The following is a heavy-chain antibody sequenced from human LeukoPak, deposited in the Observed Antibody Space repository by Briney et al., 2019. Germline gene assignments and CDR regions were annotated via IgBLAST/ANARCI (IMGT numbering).Heavy chain of an antibody. CDR2: ISSSSSYI. V-gene: IGHV3-21*01. Sequence: PGGSLRLSCAASGFTFSSYGMNWVRQAPGKGLEWVSSISSSSSYIYSADSVKGRFTISRDNAKNSLYLQMNSLRAEDTAVYYCARRGPSVAGPYYWGQGTLVTVSS. CDR1: GFTFSSYG. D-gene: IGHD6-19*01. J-gene: IGHJ4*02. CDR3: ARRGPSVAGPYY.